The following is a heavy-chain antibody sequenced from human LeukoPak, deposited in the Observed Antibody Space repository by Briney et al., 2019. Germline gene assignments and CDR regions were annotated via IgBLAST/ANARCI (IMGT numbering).Heavy chain of an antibody. D-gene: IGHD2-15*01. CDR1: GFTFSSYS. CDR3: ARVSGVVVEATLD. Sequence: GGSLRLSCAASGFTFSSYSMNWVRQAPGKGLEWVSSISSSSSYIYYADSVKGRFTISRDNAKNSLYLQMNSLRAEDTAVYYCARVSGVVVEATLDWGQGTLVTVSS. CDR2: ISSSSSYI. V-gene: IGHV3-21*01. J-gene: IGHJ4*02.